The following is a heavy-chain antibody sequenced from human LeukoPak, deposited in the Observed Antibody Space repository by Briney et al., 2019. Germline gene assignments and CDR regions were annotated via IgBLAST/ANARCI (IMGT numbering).Heavy chain of an antibody. D-gene: IGHD2-2*01. V-gene: IGHV3-30*02. CDR3: AGYCSSTSCSSRFDP. CDR2: IRYDGSNK. CDR1: GFTFSSYG. J-gene: IGHJ5*02. Sequence: GGSLRLSCAASGFTFSSYGMHWVRQAPGKGLEWVAFIRYDGSNKYYADSVKGRFTISRDNSKNTLYLQMNSLRAEDTAVYYCAGYCSSTSCSSRFDPWGQGTLVTVSS.